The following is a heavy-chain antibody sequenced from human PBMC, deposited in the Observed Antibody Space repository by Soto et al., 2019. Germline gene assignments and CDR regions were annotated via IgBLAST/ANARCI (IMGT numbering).Heavy chain of an antibody. Sequence: QVQLQQWGAGLLKPSETLSLTCAVYGGSFSGYYWSWIRQPPGKGLGWIGEINHSGITNYNPSIKSRVTISVDTSKNQFSLKLSSVTAADTAVYYCARPNYVWGSYRRGYYFDYWGQGTLVTVSS. CDR2: INHSGIT. D-gene: IGHD3-16*02. J-gene: IGHJ4*02. CDR3: ARPNYVWGSYRRGYYFDY. CDR1: GGSFSGYY. V-gene: IGHV4-34*01.